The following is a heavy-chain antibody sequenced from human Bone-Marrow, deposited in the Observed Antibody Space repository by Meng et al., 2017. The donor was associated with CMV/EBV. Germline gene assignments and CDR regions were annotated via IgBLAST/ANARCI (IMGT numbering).Heavy chain of an antibody. V-gene: IGHV3-11*04. CDR2: ISSSGSTI. D-gene: IGHD3-3*01. Sequence: GGSLRLSCAASGFTFSDYYMSWIRQAPGKGLEWVSYISSSGSTIYYADSVKGRFTISRDNAKNSLYLQRNSLRAEDTAVYYCARDKYYDFWSGYYNYYYYYGMDVWGQGTTVTVSS. CDR1: GFTFSDYY. J-gene: IGHJ6*02. CDR3: ARDKYYDFWSGYYNYYYYYGMDV.